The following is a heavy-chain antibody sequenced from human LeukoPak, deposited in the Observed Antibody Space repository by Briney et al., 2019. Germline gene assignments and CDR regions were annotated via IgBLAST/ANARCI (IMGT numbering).Heavy chain of an antibody. D-gene: IGHD2-2*02. V-gene: IGHV3-21*01. J-gene: IGHJ4*02. Sequence: PGGSLRLSCAASGFTFSSYSMNWVRQAPGKGLEWVSSISSSSSYIYYADSVKGRFTISRDNAKNSLYLQMNSLRAEDTAVYYCARAYCSSTSCYRIFPGDIDYWGQGTLVTVSS. CDR3: ARAYCSSTSCYRIFPGDIDY. CDR1: GFTFSSYS. CDR2: ISSSSSYI.